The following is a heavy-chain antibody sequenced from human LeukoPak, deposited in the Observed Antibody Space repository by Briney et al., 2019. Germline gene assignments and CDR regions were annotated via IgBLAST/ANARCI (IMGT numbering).Heavy chain of an antibody. CDR1: GGSISSSSFY. V-gene: IGHV4-39*01. CDR2: IFCSGST. CDR3: ARVGPFFDY. J-gene: IGHJ4*02. Sequence: SETLSLTCTVSGGSISSSSFYWGWIRQPPGKGLEWIGSIFCSGSTYYNPSLKSRVTISVDTSKNQFSLRLSSVTAADTAVYYCARVGPFFDYWGQGTLVTVSS.